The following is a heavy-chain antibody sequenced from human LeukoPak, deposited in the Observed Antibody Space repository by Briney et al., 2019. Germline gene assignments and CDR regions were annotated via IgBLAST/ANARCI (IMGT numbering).Heavy chain of an antibody. V-gene: IGHV4-59*12. CDR2: IYYSGST. J-gene: IGHJ5*02. CDR1: GGSISSYY. Sequence: SETLSLTCTVSGGSISSYYWSWIRQPPGKGLEWIGYIYYSGSTNYNPSLKSRVTISVDTSKNQFSLKLSSVTAADTAVYYCARDRYGSGSYMRNNWFDPWGQGTLVTVSS. CDR3: ARDRYGSGSYMRNNWFDP. D-gene: IGHD3-10*01.